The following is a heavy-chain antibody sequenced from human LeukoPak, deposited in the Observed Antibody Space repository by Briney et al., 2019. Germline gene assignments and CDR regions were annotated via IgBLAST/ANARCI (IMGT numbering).Heavy chain of an antibody. V-gene: IGHV4-39*07. CDR2: IYYSGST. Sequence: SETLSLTCTVSGGSISSSSYYWGWIRQPPGKGLEWIGSIYYSGSTYYNPSLKSRVTISVDTSKNQFSLKLSSVTAADTAVYYCARELTGDQGYFDYWGQGTLVTVSS. J-gene: IGHJ4*02. D-gene: IGHD7-27*01. CDR3: ARELTGDQGYFDY. CDR1: GGSISSSSYY.